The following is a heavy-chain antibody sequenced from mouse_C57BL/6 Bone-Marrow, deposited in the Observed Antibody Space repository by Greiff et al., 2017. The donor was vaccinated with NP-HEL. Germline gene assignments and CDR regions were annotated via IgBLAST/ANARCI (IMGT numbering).Heavy chain of an antibody. CDR1: GYTFTSYW. V-gene: IGHV1-69*01. Sequence: VQLQQPGAELVMPGASVKLSCKASGYTFTSYWMHWVKQRPGQGLEWIGENDPSDSYTNYNQKFKGKSTLTVDKSSSTAYMQLSSLTSEDSAVYYCARWGYYYGSSPWGQGTLVTVSA. CDR2: NDPSDSYT. J-gene: IGHJ3*01. D-gene: IGHD1-1*01. CDR3: ARWGYYYGSSP.